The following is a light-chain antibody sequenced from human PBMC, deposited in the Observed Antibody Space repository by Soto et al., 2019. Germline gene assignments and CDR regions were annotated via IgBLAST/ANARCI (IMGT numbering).Light chain of an antibody. Sequence: EIVLTQSPASLSLSPGERVTLCCRASQSVSSYLAWYQQKPGQAPRLLIYGAYTRATGIPARFSGSGSGTDFTLTISSLQSEDFAVYYCQHYNYWPPKTFGQGTKVDI. J-gene: IGKJ1*01. CDR1: QSVSSY. V-gene: IGKV3-15*01. CDR2: GAY. CDR3: QHYNYWPPKT.